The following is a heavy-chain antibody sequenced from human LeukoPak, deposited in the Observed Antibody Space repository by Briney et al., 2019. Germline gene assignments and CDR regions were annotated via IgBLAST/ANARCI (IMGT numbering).Heavy chain of an antibody. CDR1: GFTFSTYW. CDR2: INSDGTNT. CDR3: ASGVSIWLGNAFDF. Sequence: GGSLRLSCAASGFTFSTYWMHWARQAPGKGLVWVSRINSDGTNTIYTDSVKGRFTISRDNAKDTLYLQMNSLRPEDTAVYYCASGVSIWLGNAFDFWGQGTMVTVSS. J-gene: IGHJ3*01. V-gene: IGHV3-74*01. D-gene: IGHD3-10*01.